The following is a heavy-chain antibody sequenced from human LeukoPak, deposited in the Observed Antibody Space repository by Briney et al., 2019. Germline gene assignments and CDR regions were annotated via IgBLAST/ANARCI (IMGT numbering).Heavy chain of an antibody. CDR2: ISYTGTYI. J-gene: IGHJ4*02. V-gene: IGHV3-21*04. D-gene: IGHD2-2*01. CDR1: AFSLNAYN. Sequence: GGSLRLSCAASAFSLNAYNMNWVRQAPGKGLEWVSSISYTGTYIYYADSVKGRFTISRDNAKNSLYLQMNSLRAEDMALYYCAKGAVVVPDTGAYFDYWGQGTLVTVSS. CDR3: AKGAVVVPDTGAYFDY.